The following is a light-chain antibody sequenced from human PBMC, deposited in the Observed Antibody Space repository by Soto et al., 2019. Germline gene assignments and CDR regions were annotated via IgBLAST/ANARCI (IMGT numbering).Light chain of an antibody. CDR3: LLYYGGAHVV. CDR1: TGAVTSGYY. CDR2: STS. J-gene: IGLJ2*01. V-gene: IGLV7-43*01. Sequence: QAVVTQEPSLTVSPGGTVTLTCASSTGAVTSGYYPNWFQQKPGQAPRALIYSTSNKDSWTPARFAGSLLGGKAALTLSGVQPEDEYEYYCLLYYGGAHVVFGGGTKVTVL.